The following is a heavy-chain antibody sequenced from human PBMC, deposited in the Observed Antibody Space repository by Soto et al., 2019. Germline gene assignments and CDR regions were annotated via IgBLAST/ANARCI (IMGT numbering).Heavy chain of an antibody. CDR3: ARRLYGDYDY. CDR2: ISTYNGNT. CDR1: GYSFTTSG. D-gene: IGHD4-17*01. Sequence: QAQLVQSGAEVKEPGASVKVSCKASGYSFTTSGITWVRQAPGQGLEWMGWISTYNGNTNYAQKLQDRVTLTTDTSTSTAYMELRSLRSDDPAVYYCARRLYGDYDYWGQGTLVTVSS. V-gene: IGHV1-18*01. J-gene: IGHJ4*02.